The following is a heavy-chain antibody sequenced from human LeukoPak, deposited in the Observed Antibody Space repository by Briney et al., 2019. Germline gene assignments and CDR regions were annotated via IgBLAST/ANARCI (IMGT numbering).Heavy chain of an antibody. Sequence: GGSLRLSCAASGFTFNTYGMHWVRQAPGKGLEWVAVMPHDGTNTFYGDSVKGRFTVSRDNSKNTLYLQMNSLRAEDTAVYYCAKDRVFADYTGPVDFWGQGTLVTVSS. CDR2: MPHDGTNT. V-gene: IGHV3-30*18. CDR3: AKDRVFADYTGPVDF. CDR1: GFTFNTYG. D-gene: IGHD4-11*01. J-gene: IGHJ4*02.